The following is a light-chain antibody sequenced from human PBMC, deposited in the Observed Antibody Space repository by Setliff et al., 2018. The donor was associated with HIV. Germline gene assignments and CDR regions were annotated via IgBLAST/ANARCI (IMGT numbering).Light chain of an antibody. CDR1: SSDIAIYNF. CDR2: DVS. V-gene: IGLV2-14*03. J-gene: IGLJ1*01. Sequence: QSALAQPASVSGSPGQSITISCTGTSSDIAIYNFVSWYQHHPGKAPKLIIYDVSNRPSGVSNRFSGSKSSNTASLTISGLQAEDEADYYCSSYTSSSTLVFGTGTKVTVL. CDR3: SSYTSSSTLV.